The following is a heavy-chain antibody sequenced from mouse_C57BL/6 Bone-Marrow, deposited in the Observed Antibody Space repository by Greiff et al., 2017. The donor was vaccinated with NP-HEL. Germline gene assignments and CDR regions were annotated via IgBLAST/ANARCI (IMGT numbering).Heavy chain of an antibody. J-gene: IGHJ3*01. CDR2: IYPGGGYT. CDR3: ARWGTLGAWFAY. Sequence: VQVVESGAELVRPGTSVKMSCKASGYTFTNYWIGWAKQRPGHGLEWIGDIYPGGGYTNYNEKFKGKATLTADKSSSTAYMQFSSLTSEDSAIYYCARWGTLGAWFAYWGQGTLVTVSA. CDR1: GYTFTNYW. V-gene: IGHV1-63*01. D-gene: IGHD4-1*01.